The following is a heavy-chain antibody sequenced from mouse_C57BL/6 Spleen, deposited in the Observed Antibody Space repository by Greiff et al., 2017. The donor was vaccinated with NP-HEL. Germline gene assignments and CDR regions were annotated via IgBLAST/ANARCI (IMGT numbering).Heavy chain of an antibody. J-gene: IGHJ3*01. D-gene: IGHD2-1*01. CDR1: GFNIKDDY. V-gene: IGHV14-4*01. Sequence: DVQLQESGAELVRPGASVKLSCTASGFNIKDDYMHWVKQRPEQGLEWIGWIDPENGDTEYASKFQGKATITADTSSNTAYLQLSSLTSEDTAVYYCTTRIYTFAYWGQGTLVTVSA. CDR3: TTRIYTFAY. CDR2: IDPENGDT.